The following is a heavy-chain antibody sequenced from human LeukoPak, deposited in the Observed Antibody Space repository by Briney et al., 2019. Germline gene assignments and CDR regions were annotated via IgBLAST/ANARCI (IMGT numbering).Heavy chain of an antibody. J-gene: IGHJ6*02. CDR2: INAGNGNT. Sequence: ASVKVSCKASGGTFTSYAMHWVRQAPGQRLEWMGWINAGNGNTKYSQKFQGRVTITRDTSASTAYMELSSLRSEDTAVYYCAREIDEDYYYYYGMDVWGQGTTVTVSS. CDR3: AREIDEDYYYYYGMDV. V-gene: IGHV1-3*01. CDR1: GGTFTSYA.